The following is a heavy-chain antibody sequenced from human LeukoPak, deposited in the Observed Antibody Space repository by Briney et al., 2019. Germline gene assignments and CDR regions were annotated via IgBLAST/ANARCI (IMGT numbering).Heavy chain of an antibody. D-gene: IGHD6-19*01. CDR2: IYHSGST. CDR1: GGSISSSNW. J-gene: IGHJ6*02. CDR3: ARVLSGWYNYYYYGMDV. V-gene: IGHV4-4*02. Sequence: SGTLSLTCAVSGGSISSSNWWSWVRQPPGKGLEWIGEIYHSGSTNYNPSLKSRVTIPVDKSKNQFSLKLSSVTAADTAVYYCARVLSGWYNYYYYGMDVWGQGTTVTVSS.